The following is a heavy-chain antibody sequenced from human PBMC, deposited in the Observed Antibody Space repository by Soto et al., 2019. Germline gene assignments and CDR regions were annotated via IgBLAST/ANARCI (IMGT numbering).Heavy chain of an antibody. J-gene: IGHJ4*02. Sequence: GGSLRLSCAASGFTFSNAWMNWVRQAPGKGLEWVGRIRGKTNGGTTDYAAPVKGRFNIARDDSKNTVFLQMDSLKTEDTAVYYCATTWPLFDDVLSGFDPSYFGYWGQGTLVTVSS. CDR2: IRGKTNGGTT. D-gene: IGHD3-3*01. CDR3: ATTWPLFDDVLSGFDPSYFGY. V-gene: IGHV3-15*07. CDR1: GFTFSNAW.